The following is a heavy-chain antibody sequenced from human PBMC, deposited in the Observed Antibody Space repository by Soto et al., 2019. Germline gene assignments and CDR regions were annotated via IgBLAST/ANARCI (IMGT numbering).Heavy chain of an antibody. V-gene: IGHV4-30-4*01. Sequence: SETLSLTCTVPGGSISSGDYYWSWIRQPPGKGLEWIGYIYYSGSTYYNPSLKSRVTISVDTSKNQFSLKLSSVTAADTAVYYCARDLGYCNGGSCYRRGDWFDPWGQGTLVTVSS. D-gene: IGHD2-15*01. J-gene: IGHJ5*02. CDR3: ARDLGYCNGGSCYRRGDWFDP. CDR2: IYYSGST. CDR1: GGSISSGDYY.